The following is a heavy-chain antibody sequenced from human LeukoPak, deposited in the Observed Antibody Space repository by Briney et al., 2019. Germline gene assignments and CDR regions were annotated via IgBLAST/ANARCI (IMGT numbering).Heavy chain of an antibody. CDR1: GGSISSSSYY. CDR3: AREIAAAGSDWFDP. J-gene: IGHJ5*02. V-gene: IGHV4-39*07. D-gene: IGHD6-13*01. Sequence: SETLSLTCTVSGGSISSSSYYWGWIRQPPGKGLERIGSIYYSGSTYYNPSLKSRVTISVDTSKNQFSLKLSSVTAADTAVYYCAREIAAAGSDWFDPWGQGTLVTVSS. CDR2: IYYSGST.